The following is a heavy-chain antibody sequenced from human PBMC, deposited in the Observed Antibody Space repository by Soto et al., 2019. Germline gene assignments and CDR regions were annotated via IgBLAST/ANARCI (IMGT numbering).Heavy chain of an antibody. J-gene: IGHJ5*02. CDR2: INTYNGKT. CDR3: ARDNNYFDP. CDR1: GYSFTNHG. V-gene: IGHV1-18*01. Sequence: ASVKVSCKTSGYSFTNHGISWVRQAPGQGLEWMGGINTYNGKTNYAQKLQGRITMTTDTSTSTAYMELRSLRSDDTAIYFCARDNNYFDPWGQGSRVTVSS.